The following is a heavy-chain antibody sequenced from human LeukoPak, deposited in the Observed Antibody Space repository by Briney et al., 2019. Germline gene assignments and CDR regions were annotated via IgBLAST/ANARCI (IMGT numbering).Heavy chain of an antibody. CDR2: VNPNTGGT. CDR1: GYTFTAYY. J-gene: IGHJ4*02. V-gene: IGHV1-2*02. CDR3: ARVSPYGDLDC. D-gene: IGHD4-17*01. Sequence: ASVKVSCKASGYTFTAYYIHWVRQAPGQGLEWLGWVNPNTGGTNFAPKFQGRVTMTRGTSIRMTYMELTSLKSDDTAVYYCARVSPYGDLDCWGQGTLVTVSS.